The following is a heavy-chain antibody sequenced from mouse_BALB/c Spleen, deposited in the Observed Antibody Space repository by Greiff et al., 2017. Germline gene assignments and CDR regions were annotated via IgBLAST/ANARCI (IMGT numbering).Heavy chain of an antibody. CDR3: ARQRDDYDGYAMDY. CDR2: ISSGSSTI. V-gene: IGHV5-17*02. Sequence: DVHLVESGGGLVQPGGSRKLSCAASGFTFSSFGMHWVRQAPEKGLEWVAYISSGSSTIYYADTVKGRFTISRDNPKNTLFLQMTSLRSEDTAMYYCARQRDDYDGYAMDYWGQGTSVTVSS. CDR1: GFTFSSFG. D-gene: IGHD2-4*01. J-gene: IGHJ4*01.